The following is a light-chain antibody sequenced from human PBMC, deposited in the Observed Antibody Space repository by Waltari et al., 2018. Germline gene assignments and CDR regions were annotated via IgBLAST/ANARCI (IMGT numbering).Light chain of an antibody. J-gene: IGLJ3*02. CDR2: RSD. Sequence: QSVLTQPPSASGTPGQRVTISCSGSSSNIGGNVVNWYQQLPGKAPTLLIYRSDQRPAGDPDGFSGSKAVTSASLAISGLQSADEGDYYCAAWDDSLHGHWVFGGGTKVTVL. CDR1: SSNIGGNV. V-gene: IGLV1-44*01. CDR3: AAWDDSLHGHWV.